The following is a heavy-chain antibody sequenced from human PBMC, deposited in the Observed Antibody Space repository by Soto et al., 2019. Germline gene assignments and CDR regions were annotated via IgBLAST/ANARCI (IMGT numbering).Heavy chain of an antibody. Sequence: GGSLRLSCAASGFTFSSYAMSWVRQAPGKGLEWVSAISGSGGSTYYADSVKGRFTISRDNSKNTLYLQMNSLRAEDTAVYYCAKDALTYYYDSSGYYPFDYWGQGTLVTVS. D-gene: IGHD3-22*01. J-gene: IGHJ4*02. CDR3: AKDALTYYYDSSGYYPFDY. CDR1: GFTFSSYA. CDR2: ISGSGGST. V-gene: IGHV3-23*01.